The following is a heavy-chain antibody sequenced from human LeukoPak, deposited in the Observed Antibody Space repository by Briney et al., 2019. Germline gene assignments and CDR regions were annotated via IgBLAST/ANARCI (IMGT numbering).Heavy chain of an antibody. D-gene: IGHD1-26*01. J-gene: IGHJ5*02. Sequence: GGSLRLSCEASGFTFSTYAMHWVRQAPGRGLEYVSAISTDGGSTYYANSVKGRFTISRDNSKNTLSLQMASLRPEDMAVYYCARWSGRYYSWGQGTLVTVSS. CDR3: ARWSGRYYS. CDR1: GFTFSTYA. V-gene: IGHV3-64*01. CDR2: ISTDGGST.